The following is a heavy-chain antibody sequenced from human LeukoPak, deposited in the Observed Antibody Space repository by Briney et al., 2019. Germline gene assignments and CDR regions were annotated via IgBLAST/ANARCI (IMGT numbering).Heavy chain of an antibody. V-gene: IGHV4-59*08. CDR2: TSYSGTT. Sequence: SETLSLTCTVSGDSVTTDYWGWIWQLPGKGLECIGYTSYSGTTKYNPSLKSRATVSLDTSKNQFSLKLTSVTAADTAVYYCARHWVTAGNPFDIWGQGTMVTVSS. CDR3: ARHWVTAGNPFDI. J-gene: IGHJ3*02. D-gene: IGHD2-21*02. CDR1: GDSVTTDY.